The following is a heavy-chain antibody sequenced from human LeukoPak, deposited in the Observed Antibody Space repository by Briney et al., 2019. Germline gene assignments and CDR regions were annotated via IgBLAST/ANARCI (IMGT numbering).Heavy chain of an antibody. V-gene: IGHV1-2*02. CDR3: ARGKGSYFPAFDY. D-gene: IGHD3-10*01. Sequence: GASVKVSCKASGYTFTGYYMHWVRQAPGQGLEWMGWINPNSGGTNYAQKSQGRVTMTRDTSISTAYMEPSRLRSDDTAAYYCARGKGSYFPAFDYWGQGTLVTVSP. CDR2: INPNSGGT. J-gene: IGHJ4*02. CDR1: GYTFTGYY.